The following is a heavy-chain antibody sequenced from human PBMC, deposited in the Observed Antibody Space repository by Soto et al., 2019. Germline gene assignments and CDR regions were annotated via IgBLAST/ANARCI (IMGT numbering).Heavy chain of an antibody. V-gene: IGHV1-2*02. J-gene: IGHJ4*02. D-gene: IGHD2-21*01. CDR2: LNPNSGDR. CDR1: GYTFTAFY. Sequence: QVQLVQSGPEVKKPGASVRVSCRTAGYTFTAFYIHWVRQAPGQGLEWVGWLNPNSGDRKYAETFQGRVTITRDAAINTAYLDLKNLRSDDTAIYYCARGAIDHGDFWGQGTLVSVSS. CDR3: ARGAIDHGDF.